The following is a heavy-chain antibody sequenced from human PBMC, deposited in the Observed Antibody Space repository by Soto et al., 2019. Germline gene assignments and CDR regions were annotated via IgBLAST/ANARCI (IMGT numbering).Heavy chain of an antibody. Sequence: QVQLVQSGAAVKKPGSSVKVSCKASGGTFSSYAISWVRQAPGQGLEWMGGIIPIFGTANYAQKFQGRVTITADESTSTAYMELSSLRSEDTAVYYCARDREYCSGGSCLHFDYWGQGTLVTVSS. V-gene: IGHV1-69*12. J-gene: IGHJ4*02. D-gene: IGHD2-15*01. CDR2: IIPIFGTA. CDR1: GGTFSSYA. CDR3: ARDREYCSGGSCLHFDY.